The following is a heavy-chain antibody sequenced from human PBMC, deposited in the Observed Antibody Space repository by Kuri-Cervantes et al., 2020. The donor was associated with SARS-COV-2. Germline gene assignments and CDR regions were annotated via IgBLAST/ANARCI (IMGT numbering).Heavy chain of an antibody. Sequence: GGSLRLSCAASGFTFSSYSMNWVRQAPGKGLEWVSSISSSSSYIYYADSVKGRFTISRDNAKNSLYLQMNSLRAEDTAVYYCAREEYCSSTSCGNWFDPWGQGTLVTVSS. CDR1: GFTFSSYS. J-gene: IGHJ5*02. CDR2: ISSSSSYI. V-gene: IGHV3-21*01. D-gene: IGHD2-2*01. CDR3: AREEYCSSTSCGNWFDP.